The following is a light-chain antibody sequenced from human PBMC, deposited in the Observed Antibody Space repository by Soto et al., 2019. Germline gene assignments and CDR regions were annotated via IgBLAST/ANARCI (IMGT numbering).Light chain of an antibody. J-gene: IGKJ4*01. CDR1: QIVGNNY. Sequence: EIVLTQSPGTLSLSPGERATLSCRASQIVGNNYLAWFQQKPGQAPRLLIDDASRRATGIPDRFSGSGSGTDFTLTISRLEPEDFAVYYWQQCATSPLTFGGGTKVEIK. CDR2: DAS. CDR3: QQCATSPLT. V-gene: IGKV3-20*01.